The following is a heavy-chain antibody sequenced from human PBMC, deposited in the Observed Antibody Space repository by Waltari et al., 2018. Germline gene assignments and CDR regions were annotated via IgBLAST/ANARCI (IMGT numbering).Heavy chain of an antibody. CDR3: ARDGVAVADDAFDI. CDR2: IYHSGST. CDR1: GYSISSGYY. D-gene: IGHD6-19*01. Sequence: QVQLQESGPGLVKPSETLSLTCAVSGYSISSGYYWGWIRPPPGKGLEWIGSIYHSGSTYYNPSLKSRVTISVDTSKNQFSLKLSSVTAADTAVYYCARDGVAVADDAFDIWGQGTMVTVSS. J-gene: IGHJ3*02. V-gene: IGHV4-38-2*02.